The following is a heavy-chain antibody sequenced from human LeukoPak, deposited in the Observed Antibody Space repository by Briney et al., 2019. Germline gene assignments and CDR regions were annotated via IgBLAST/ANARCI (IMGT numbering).Heavy chain of an antibody. V-gene: IGHV1-18*01. D-gene: IGHD6-13*01. CDR1: GYTFTSYG. CDR3: ARDGAIVAAGYSYYHYYLDV. CDR2: ISAYNGNT. Sequence: ALVKVSCKASGYTFTSYGISWVRQAPGQGLEWMGWISAYNGNTNYAQKLQGRVTMTTDTSTSTVYMELRRLRSDDTAVYHCARDGAIVAAGYSYYHYYLDVWGKGTTVTVSS. J-gene: IGHJ6*03.